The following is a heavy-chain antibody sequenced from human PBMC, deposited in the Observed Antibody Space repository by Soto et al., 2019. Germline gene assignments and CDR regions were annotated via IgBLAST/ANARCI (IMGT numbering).Heavy chain of an antibody. Sequence: GASVKVSCKASGYTFTSYGISWVRQAPGQGLEWMGWISAYNGNTNYAQKLQGRVTMTTDTSTSTAYMELRSLRSDDTAVYYCARSQRIVVVPAAEGWFDPWGQGTLVTVSS. J-gene: IGHJ5*02. CDR2: ISAYNGNT. CDR3: ARSQRIVVVPAAEGWFDP. CDR1: GYTFTSYG. D-gene: IGHD2-2*01. V-gene: IGHV1-18*01.